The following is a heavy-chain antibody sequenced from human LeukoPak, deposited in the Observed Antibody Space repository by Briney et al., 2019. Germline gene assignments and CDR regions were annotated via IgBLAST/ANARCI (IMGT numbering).Heavy chain of an antibody. J-gene: IGHJ4*02. D-gene: IGHD2-2*01. CDR1: GFTFSTYA. V-gene: IGHV3-23*01. Sequence: GESLRLSCAASGFTFSTYAMNWVRQAPGKGLEWVSTISVSGDSTYYADSVKGRFTISRDNSKNTLLLQMNSLRAEDTAVYYCAKGGAGYCSSTSCLYYFDYWGQGTLVTVST. CDR3: AKGGAGYCSSTSCLYYFDY. CDR2: ISVSGDST.